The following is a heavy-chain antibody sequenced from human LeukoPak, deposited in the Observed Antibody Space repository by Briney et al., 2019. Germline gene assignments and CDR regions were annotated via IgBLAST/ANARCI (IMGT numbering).Heavy chain of an antibody. J-gene: IGHJ4*02. CDR3: AGEGKYYYDSSGYYPDY. V-gene: IGHV4-61*02. CDR1: GGSISSGAYY. CDR2: IYTSGST. D-gene: IGHD3-22*01. Sequence: SETLSLTCTVSGGSISSGAYYWSWIRQPAGKGLEWIGRIYTSGSTNYNPSLKSRVTMSVDTSKNQFSLKLSSVTAADTAVYYCAGEGKYYYDSSGYYPDYWGQGTLVTVSS.